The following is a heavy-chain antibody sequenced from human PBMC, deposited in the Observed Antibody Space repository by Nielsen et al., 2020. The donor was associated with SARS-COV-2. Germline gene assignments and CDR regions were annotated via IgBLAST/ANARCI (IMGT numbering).Heavy chain of an antibody. CDR3: AREYGSSSWSRGWYFDL. D-gene: IGHD6-13*01. Sequence: ASVKVSCKASGYTFTGYYMHWVRQAPGQGLEWMGWINPNSGGTNYAQKFQGRVTMTRDTSTSTVYMELSSLRSEDTAVYYCAREYGSSSWSRGWYFDLWGRGTLVTVSS. V-gene: IGHV1-2*02. J-gene: IGHJ2*01. CDR1: GYTFTGYY. CDR2: INPNSGGT.